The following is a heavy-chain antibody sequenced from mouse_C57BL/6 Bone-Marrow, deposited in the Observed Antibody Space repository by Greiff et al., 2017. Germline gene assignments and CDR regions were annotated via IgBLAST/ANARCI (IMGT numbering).Heavy chain of an antibody. Sequence: SGPELVKPGASVKISCKASGYAFSSSWMNWVKQRPGKGLEWIGRIYPGDGDTNYNGKFKGKATLTADKSSSTASMQLSSLTSEDSAVYFCARSQLRLLAWFAYWGQGTLVTVSA. V-gene: IGHV1-82*01. D-gene: IGHD3-2*02. CDR1: GYAFSSSW. J-gene: IGHJ3*01. CDR3: ARSQLRLLAWFAY. CDR2: IYPGDGDT.